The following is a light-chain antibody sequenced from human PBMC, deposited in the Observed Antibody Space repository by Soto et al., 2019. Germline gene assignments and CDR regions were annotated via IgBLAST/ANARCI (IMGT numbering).Light chain of an antibody. CDR2: GAF. Sequence: EIVLTQAPGTPYESPGKRASLWCXXSPSVTNYLAWYQQKPGQPPRLLIYGAFNRAAGIPARFSGSGSGTDFTLTISSLEPEDSAVYYCQQRNIWPPVTFGQGTRLEIK. CDR1: PSVTNY. V-gene: IGKV3-11*01. J-gene: IGKJ5*01. CDR3: QQRNIWPPVT.